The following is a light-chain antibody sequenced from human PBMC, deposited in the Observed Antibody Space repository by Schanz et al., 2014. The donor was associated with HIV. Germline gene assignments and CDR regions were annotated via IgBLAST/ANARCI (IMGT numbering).Light chain of an antibody. V-gene: IGKV1-39*01. Sequence: DIQMTQSPSSLSASVGDRVTITCRASQSINKYLNWYQQKPGKAPKLLIYAASSLQSGVPSRFTGSGYGTDFTLTISSLQPEDFATYYCQQSFSTLLTFGPGTKVDIK. CDR1: QSINKY. CDR2: AAS. J-gene: IGKJ3*01. CDR3: QQSFSTLLT.